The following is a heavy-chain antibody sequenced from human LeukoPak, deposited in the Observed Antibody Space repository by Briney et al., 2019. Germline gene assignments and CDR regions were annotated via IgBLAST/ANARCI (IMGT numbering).Heavy chain of an antibody. J-gene: IGHJ4*02. CDR3: ARDGHFDF. V-gene: IGHV3-21*01. CDR1: GFSFSSYT. D-gene: IGHD3/OR15-3a*01. CDR2: IRTNNYR. Sequence: GGSLRLSCAASGFSFSSYTMNWLRQAPGKGLEWVSSIRTNNYRYGAGSVKGRFTISRDNAKNSLFLQMDSLRAEDTAVYYCARDGHFDFWGQGTLATVSS.